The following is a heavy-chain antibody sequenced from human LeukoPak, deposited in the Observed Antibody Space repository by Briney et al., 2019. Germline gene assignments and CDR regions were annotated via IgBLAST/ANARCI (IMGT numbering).Heavy chain of an antibody. D-gene: IGHD3-16*01. J-gene: IGHJ6*03. CDR2: MNPNSGNT. CDR1: GYTFTSYD. CDR3: ARGQGDDQGIYMDV. V-gene: IGHV1-8*03. Sequence: ASVKVSCKASGYTFTSYDINRVRQATGQGLEWMGWMNPNSGNTGYAQKFQGRVTITRNTSISTAYMELSSLRSEDTAVYYCARGQGDDQGIYMDVWGKGTTVTVSS.